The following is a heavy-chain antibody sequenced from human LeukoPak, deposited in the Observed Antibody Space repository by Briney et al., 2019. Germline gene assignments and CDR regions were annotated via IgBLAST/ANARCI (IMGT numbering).Heavy chain of an antibody. CDR2: ISGSGGST. CDR1: GFTFSSYA. V-gene: IGHV3-23*01. D-gene: IGHD3-10*01. Sequence: PGGSLRLSCAASGFTFSSYAMSWVRQAPGKGLEWVSAISGSGGSTYYADSVKGRFTISRDNSKNTLYLQMNSLRAEDTAVYYCAKAPLLWFGEYYFDYWGQGTLVTVSS. J-gene: IGHJ4*02. CDR3: AKAPLLWFGEYYFDY.